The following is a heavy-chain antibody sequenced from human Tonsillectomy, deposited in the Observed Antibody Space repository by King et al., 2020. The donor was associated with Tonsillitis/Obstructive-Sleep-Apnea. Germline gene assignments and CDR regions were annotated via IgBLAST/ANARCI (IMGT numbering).Heavy chain of an antibody. CDR1: GFSLSTSGVG. J-gene: IGHJ4*02. Sequence: TLKESGPTLVKPTQTLTLTCTFSGFSLSTSGVGVGWIRQPPGEALEWLALIYWDDDILYSPSLKSRLTITKDTSKNQVVLTMTNMDPVDTATYYCATAETTMSFDYWGPGTLVTVSS. D-gene: IGHD1/OR15-1a*01. CDR3: ATAETTMSFDY. V-gene: IGHV2-5*02. CDR2: IYWDDDI.